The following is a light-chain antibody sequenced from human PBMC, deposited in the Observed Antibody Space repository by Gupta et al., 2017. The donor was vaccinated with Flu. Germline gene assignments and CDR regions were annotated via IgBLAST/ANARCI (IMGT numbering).Light chain of an antibody. CDR2: LNSDGSH. Sequence: KLTCTLSSGHSSYAIAWHQQQPEKGPRYLMKLNSDGSHSKGDGIPDRFSGSSSGAERYLTISSLQSEDEADYYCQTWGTGINWVFGGGTKLTVL. CDR3: QTWGTGINWV. V-gene: IGLV4-69*01. CDR1: SGHSSYA. J-gene: IGLJ3*02.